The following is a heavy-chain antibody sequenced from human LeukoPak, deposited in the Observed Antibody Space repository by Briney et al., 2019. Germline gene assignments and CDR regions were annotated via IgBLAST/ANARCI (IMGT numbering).Heavy chain of an antibody. D-gene: IGHD3-16*01. CDR2: THYSGDT. J-gene: IGHJ3*02. Sequence: SETLSLTCTVSGDSISSFFWSWIRQPPGKGLEWIGSTHYSGDTKYNPSLRGRVSLSVDTSKQQFSLRLTSVTTADTAVYYCARVLDLSKRGLDAFDIWGQGTMVTVSS. V-gene: IGHV4-59*01. CDR1: GDSISSFF. CDR3: ARVLDLSKRGLDAFDI.